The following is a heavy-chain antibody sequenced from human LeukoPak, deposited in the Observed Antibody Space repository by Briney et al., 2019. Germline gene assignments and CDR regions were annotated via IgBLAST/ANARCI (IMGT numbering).Heavy chain of an antibody. D-gene: IGHD2/OR15-2a*01. V-gene: IGHV1-69*05. J-gene: IGHJ5*02. CDR3: ARLPKNKNWFDP. CDR2: IFPIFGTA. CDR1: GGTFSCYA. Sequence: AVKVSFKASGGTFSCYAISWVRQAPGQGLEWMGRIFPIFGTANKAQKFQGRVTITTDKSTSTAYMELSSLRSEDTAVYYCARLPKNKNWFDPWGQGTLVTVSS.